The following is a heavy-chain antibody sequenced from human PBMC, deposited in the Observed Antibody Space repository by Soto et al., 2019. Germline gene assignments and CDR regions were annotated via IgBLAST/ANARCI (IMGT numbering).Heavy chain of an antibody. V-gene: IGHV5-51*01. CDR3: ARRRTYSSSWYFVYFDY. CDR2: IYPGDSDT. CDR1: GCSFTSYW. Sequence: XESLKISCKGSGCSFTSYWIGWVRQMPGKGLEWMGIIYPGDSDTRYSPSFQGQVTISADKSISTAYLQWSSLKASDTAMYYCARRRTYSSSWYFVYFDYSGHGTLVTVSS. D-gene: IGHD6-13*01. J-gene: IGHJ4*01.